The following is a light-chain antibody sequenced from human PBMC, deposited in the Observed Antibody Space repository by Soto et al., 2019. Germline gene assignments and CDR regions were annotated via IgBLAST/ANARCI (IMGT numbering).Light chain of an antibody. CDR1: QDIKTY. J-gene: IGKJ3*01. V-gene: IGKV1-9*01. Sequence: IPLTQSPSSLAASVGYRVSITCRASQDIKTYLAWYQQKRGEAPKLLISGTFTLQSGVPSRFNGSGSGTDFTLLISRLQPEDFAPYYCQHLNNYPPFTFGPGTKVD. CDR3: QHLNNYPPFT. CDR2: GTF.